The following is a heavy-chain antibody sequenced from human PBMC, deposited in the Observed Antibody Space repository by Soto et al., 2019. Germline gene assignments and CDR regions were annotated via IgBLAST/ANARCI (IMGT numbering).Heavy chain of an antibody. CDR2: ISWNSNSI. Sequence: EVQLVESGGGLVQPGGSLRLSCAASGFTFDHYAMHWVRQAPGKGLEWVGGISWNSNSIGYVDSVKGRFTISRDSAKNYLYLQMNRLRIEDTALYFCAKGSGGGTIFGVALDLWGQGALVTVSS. CDR1: GFTFDHYA. CDR3: AKGSGGGTIFGVALDL. D-gene: IGHD3-3*01. V-gene: IGHV3-9*01. J-gene: IGHJ5*02.